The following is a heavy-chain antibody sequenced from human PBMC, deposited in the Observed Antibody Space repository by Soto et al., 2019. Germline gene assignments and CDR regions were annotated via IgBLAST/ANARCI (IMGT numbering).Heavy chain of an antibody. V-gene: IGHV3-30-3*01. CDR1: GFTFSNYA. Sequence: QVQLVESGGGVVQPGRSLRLSCAASGFTFSNYAIHWVRQAPGKGLEWVAVISYDGSNKYYADSVKGRFTISRDNSKNTLHLQMNSLRAEDTAVYYCARDGPYFDYWGQGTLVTVSS. J-gene: IGHJ4*02. CDR2: ISYDGSNK. CDR3: ARDGPYFDY.